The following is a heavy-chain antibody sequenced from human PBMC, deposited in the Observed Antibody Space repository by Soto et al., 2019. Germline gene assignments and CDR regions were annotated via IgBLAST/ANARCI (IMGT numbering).Heavy chain of an antibody. CDR1: GFTFTNAW. J-gene: IGHJ4*02. CDR2: IKSRRDDETT. V-gene: IGHV3-15*01. D-gene: IGHD2-15*01. CDR3: TTGIGYSSGGSCHPH. Sequence: EVQLVESGGGLVKPGGSLRLSCAASGFTFTNAWMIWVRQAPGKGLEWVGRIKSRRDDETTDYAAPVKGRFTISRDDSINTLYLQMNSLKTEDTAVYYCTTGIGYSSGGSCHPHWGQGTLVTVSS.